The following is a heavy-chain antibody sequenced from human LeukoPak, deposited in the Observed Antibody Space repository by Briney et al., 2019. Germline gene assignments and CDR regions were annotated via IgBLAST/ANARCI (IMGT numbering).Heavy chain of an antibody. J-gene: IGHJ4*02. Sequence: PSETLSLTCTVSGGSISSYYWSWIRQPPGKGLEWIGYIYYSGSTNYNPSLKSRVTISVDTSKNQFSLKLSSVTAADTAVYYCARDIGSYYDSTGYFDYWGQGTLVTVSS. CDR1: GGSISSYY. CDR3: ARDIGSYYDSTGYFDY. V-gene: IGHV4-59*01. CDR2: IYYSGST. D-gene: IGHD3-22*01.